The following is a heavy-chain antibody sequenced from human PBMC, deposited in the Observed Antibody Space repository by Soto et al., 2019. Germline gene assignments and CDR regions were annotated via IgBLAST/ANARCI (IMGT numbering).Heavy chain of an antibody. CDR2: VSGSGGST. CDR1: GFTFSSYA. V-gene: IGHV3-23*01. CDR3: AKVASIYYYGSGSPYYFDY. J-gene: IGHJ4*02. Sequence: EVQLLESGGGLVQPGGSRRLSCSASGFTFSSYAMSWVRQAPGKGLEWVSAVSGSGGSTDYADSVKSRFTISRDHSKNTLYLQMTSLRAEDTAVYYCAKVASIYYYGSGSPYYFDYWGQGTLVTVSS. D-gene: IGHD3-10*01.